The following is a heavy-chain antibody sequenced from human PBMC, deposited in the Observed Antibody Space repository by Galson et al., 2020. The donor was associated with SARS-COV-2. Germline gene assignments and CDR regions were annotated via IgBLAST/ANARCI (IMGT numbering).Heavy chain of an antibody. CDR2: LCATWGTS. Sequence: AGPLRLSCSSSGFTLSDDAMHWARQSPRQGLDCVSPLCATWGTSLFTGSLKDRFTMSRDNPQNTFNLQMTGLRVEDTALYYCLAYSSSRDTPWGQGPQVAVSS. D-gene: IGHD4-4*01. CDR1: GFTLSDDA. CDR3: LAYSSSRDTP. J-gene: IGHJ5*02. V-gene: IGHV3-64D*06.